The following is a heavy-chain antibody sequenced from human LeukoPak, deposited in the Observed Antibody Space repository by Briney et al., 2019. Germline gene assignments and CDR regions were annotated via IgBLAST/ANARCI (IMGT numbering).Heavy chain of an antibody. CDR2: INPNSGGI. D-gene: IGHD1-1*01. CDR3: ARLPTYNWNDYGLDV. J-gene: IGHJ6*02. V-gene: IGHV1-2*02. Sequence: ASVKVSCKASGYMFTDYYIHWVRQAPGQGLEWMGWINPNSGGINDAVKLQGRVTMTRVTSISTAYMELSRLRPGDTAVYYCARLPTYNWNDYGLDVWGQGTTVTVSS. CDR1: GYMFTDYY.